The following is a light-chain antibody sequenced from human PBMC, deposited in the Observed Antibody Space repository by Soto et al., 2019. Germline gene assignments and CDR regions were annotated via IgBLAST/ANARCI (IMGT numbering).Light chain of an antibody. CDR2: DTS. J-gene: IGKJ5*01. CDR1: QSVSIH. Sequence: ETVMTQSLGTLSVSLGERATLSCRASQSVSIHLAWYQQKPGQAPRLLIYDTSTRATGIPARFSGSGSGTEFTLTISSLQSEDFAVYDCQQYSNWPPIAFGQGTRLDIK. V-gene: IGKV3-15*01. CDR3: QQYSNWPPIA.